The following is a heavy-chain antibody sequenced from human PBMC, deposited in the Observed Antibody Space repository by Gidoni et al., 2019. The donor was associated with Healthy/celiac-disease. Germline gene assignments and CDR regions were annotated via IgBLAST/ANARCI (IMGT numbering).Heavy chain of an antibody. CDR1: GGSISSYY. V-gene: IGHV4-59*08. D-gene: IGHD1-26*01. CDR3: ASSWELPPTPDAFDI. J-gene: IGHJ3*02. Sequence: QVQLQESGPGLVKPSETLSLTCTVSGGSISSYYWSWIRQPPGKGLEWIGYIYYSGSTNYNPSLKSRVTISVDTSKNQFSLKLSSVTAADTAVYYCASSWELPPTPDAFDIWGQGTMVTVSS. CDR2: IYYSGST.